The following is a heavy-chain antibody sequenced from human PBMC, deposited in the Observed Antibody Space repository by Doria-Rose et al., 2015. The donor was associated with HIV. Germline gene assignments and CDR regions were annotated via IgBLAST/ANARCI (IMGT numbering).Heavy chain of an antibody. Sequence: QVTLKESGPVLVKPTETLTLTCTVSGVSLSSPGMGVSWIRQPPGKALEWLANIFSDDERSYKTSLTSRLTISRVTSKSQVFLTMTDMDPVDTATYYCARIKSSRWYHKYYFDFWGQGTLVIVSA. J-gene: IGHJ4*02. D-gene: IGHD6-13*01. V-gene: IGHV2-26*01. CDR2: IFSDDER. CDR1: GVSLSSPGMG. CDR3: ARIKSSRWYHKYYFDF.